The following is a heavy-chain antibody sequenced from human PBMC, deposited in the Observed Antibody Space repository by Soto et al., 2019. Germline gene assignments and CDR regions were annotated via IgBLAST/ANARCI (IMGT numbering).Heavy chain of an antibody. CDR3: ARLNWDGGY. D-gene: IGHD1-20*01. J-gene: IGHJ4*02. CDR2: IYYSGST. V-gene: IGHV4-31*11. CDR1: GGSITSGGYY. Sequence: TLSLTCAVSGGSITSGGYYWSWIRQPPGKGLEWIGYIYYSGSTFYNPSLKTRVTISVDTSKNQFSLKLNSVTAADTAVYYCARLNWDGGYWGQGTRVTVSS.